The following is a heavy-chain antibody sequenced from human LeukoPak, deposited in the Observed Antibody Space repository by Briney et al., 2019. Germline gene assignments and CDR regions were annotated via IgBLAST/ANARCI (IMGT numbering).Heavy chain of an antibody. J-gene: IGHJ5*02. V-gene: IGHV4-34*01. CDR1: GGSFSGYY. D-gene: IGHD2-2*01. CDR3: ARGLFERSSTSCSGIWFDP. Sequence: SETLSLTCAVYGGSFSGYYWSWIRQPPGKGLEWIGEINHSGSTNYNPSLKSRVTISVDTSKNQFSLKLSSVTAADTAVYYCARGLFERSSTSCSGIWFDPWGQGTLVTVSS. CDR2: INHSGST.